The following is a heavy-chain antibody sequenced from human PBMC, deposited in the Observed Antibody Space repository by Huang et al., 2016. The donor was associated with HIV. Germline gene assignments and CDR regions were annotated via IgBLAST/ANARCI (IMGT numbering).Heavy chain of an antibody. CDR2: LNHSGST. Sequence: QVQLQQWGAGLLKPSETLSLTCAVYGESFSGYYWTWIRQPPGKGLEWIGGLNHSGSTNYTPSLKNRVTMSVDTSKNQFSLELRSVTAADTAVYYCARGSARYYYDSSGYRRSPSFDYWGQGTLVTVSS. CDR3: ARGSARYYYDSSGYRRSPSFDY. V-gene: IGHV4-34*01. CDR1: GESFSGYY. D-gene: IGHD3-22*01. J-gene: IGHJ4*02.